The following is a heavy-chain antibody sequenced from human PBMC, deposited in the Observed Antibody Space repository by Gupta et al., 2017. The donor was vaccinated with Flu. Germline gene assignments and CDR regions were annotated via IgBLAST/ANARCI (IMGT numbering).Heavy chain of an antibody. J-gene: IGHJ4*02. Sequence: EVQLVESGGGLEQPGGSLRLSCAASGFTFTSYEMHWVRQAPGKGLEWVSYISSSGSTIYYADSVKGRFTISRENARNSLYLQMNSLRAEDTAVYYCLFAPSYYYDSSGYFLWGQGILVTVSS. D-gene: IGHD3-22*01. CDR2: ISSSGSTI. CDR3: LFAPSYYYDSSGYFL. CDR1: GFTFTSYE. V-gene: IGHV3-48*03.